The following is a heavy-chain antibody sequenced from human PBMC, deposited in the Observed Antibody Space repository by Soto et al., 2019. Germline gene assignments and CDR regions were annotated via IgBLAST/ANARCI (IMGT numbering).Heavy chain of an antibody. CDR3: AKNWNWGSLVH. Sequence: PSDTLSLTCTVSGGSISIYYWSWIRQPPGKGLEWIGYIYYSGSTNYNPSLKSRVTISVDTSKNQFSLKLSSVTAADTAVYYCAKNWNWGSLVHWGQGTLVTVSS. CDR1: GGSISIYY. CDR2: IYYSGST. V-gene: IGHV4-59*08. J-gene: IGHJ4*02. D-gene: IGHD7-27*01.